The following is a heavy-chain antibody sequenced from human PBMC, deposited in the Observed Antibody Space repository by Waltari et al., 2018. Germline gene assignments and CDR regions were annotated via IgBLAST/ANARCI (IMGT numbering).Heavy chain of an antibody. CDR2: IFSIDEK. CDR3: ARIYWDYWGDYRTNWFDP. Sequence: QVTLKESGNVLVKPTETLTLTCTVSGFSLSNARMGVSWIRQPPGKALEWLAQIFSIDEKEYNTSLKNRLTISKDTSKSQVVLTMTNMDPVETATYYCARIYWDYWGDYRTNWFDPWGQGTLVTVSS. CDR1: GFSLSNARMG. J-gene: IGHJ5*02. D-gene: IGHD2-21*01. V-gene: IGHV2-26*01.